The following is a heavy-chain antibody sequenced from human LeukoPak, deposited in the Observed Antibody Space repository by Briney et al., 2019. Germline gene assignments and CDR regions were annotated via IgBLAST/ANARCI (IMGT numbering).Heavy chain of an antibody. Sequence: ASVKVSCKASGYTFTSYGISWVRQAPGQGLEWMGWISGYNGNTNYAQNLQGRVTMTTDTSTSTVYMELRSLRSDDTAVYYCAFSSYYLQGNYYMDVWGKGTTVTVSS. CDR2: ISGYNGNT. CDR1: GYTFTSYG. J-gene: IGHJ6*03. D-gene: IGHD1-26*01. V-gene: IGHV1-18*01. CDR3: AFSSYYLQGNYYMDV.